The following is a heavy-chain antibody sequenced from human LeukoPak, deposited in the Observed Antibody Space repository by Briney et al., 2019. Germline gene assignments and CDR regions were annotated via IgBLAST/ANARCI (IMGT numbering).Heavy chain of an antibody. CDR2: TNNDGSDT. J-gene: IGHJ4*02. Sequence: GGSLRLSCAASGFTFSSYRIHWVRQAPGKGLVWVSRTNNDGSDTVYADSVKGRFTVSRDNAKNTLYLQMNSLRAEDTAVYYCVRGSGGPEYWGQGTLVTVSS. CDR1: GFTFSSYR. CDR3: VRGSGGPEY. D-gene: IGHD1-26*01. V-gene: IGHV3-74*01.